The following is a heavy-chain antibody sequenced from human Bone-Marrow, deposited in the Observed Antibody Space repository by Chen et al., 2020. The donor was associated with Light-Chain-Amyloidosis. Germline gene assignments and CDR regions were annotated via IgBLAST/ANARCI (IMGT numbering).Heavy chain of an antibody. CDR3: ARRRDGYNFDY. D-gene: IGHD5-12*01. CDR1: GYTFPNYW. CDR2: IYPDDSDA. V-gene: IGHV5-51*01. Sequence: EVQLEQSGPEVKKPGESLKIYCQGSGYTFPNYWIGWVRQMPGKGLEWMGVIYPDDSDARYSPSFEGQVTISADKSITTAYLQWRSLKASDTAMYYCARRRDGYNFDYWGQGTLVTVSS. J-gene: IGHJ4*02.